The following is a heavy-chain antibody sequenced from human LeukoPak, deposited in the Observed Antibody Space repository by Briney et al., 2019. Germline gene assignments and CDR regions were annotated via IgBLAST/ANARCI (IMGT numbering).Heavy chain of an antibody. CDR1: GFTFSVYY. CDR2: ISSSSSYT. Sequence: KAGGSLRLSCAASGFTFSVYYMSWIRQAPGKGLEWVSYISSSSSYTNYADSVKGRFTISRDNAKNSLYLQMNSLRAEDTAVYYCAARRTTGDYWGQGTLVTVSS. V-gene: IGHV3-11*03. D-gene: IGHD1-1*01. CDR3: AARRTTGDY. J-gene: IGHJ4*02.